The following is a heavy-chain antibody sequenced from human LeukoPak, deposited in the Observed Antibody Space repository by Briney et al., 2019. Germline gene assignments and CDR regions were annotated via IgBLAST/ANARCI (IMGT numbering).Heavy chain of an antibody. CDR3: ASGLVDTAMVTSDY. CDR2: IYHSGST. V-gene: IGHV4-39*07. J-gene: IGHJ4*02. Sequence: TSETLSLTCTVSGGSISSSAYHWGWIRQPPGKGLEWIGEIYHSGSTNYNPSLKSRVTISVDKSKNQFSLKLSSVTAADTAVYYCASGLVDTAMVTSDYWGQGTLVTVSS. CDR1: GGSISSSAYH. D-gene: IGHD5-18*01.